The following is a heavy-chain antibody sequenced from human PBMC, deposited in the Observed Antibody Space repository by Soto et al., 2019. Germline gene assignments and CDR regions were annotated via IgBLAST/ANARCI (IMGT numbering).Heavy chain of an antibody. CDR3: ARDQGTYGTSSHY. J-gene: IGHJ4*02. V-gene: IGHV1-18*01. CDR1: GYIFTSCG. D-gene: IGHD3-16*01. Sequence: ASVKVSCKASGYIFTSCGINWVRQAPGQGLEWMGWISVYDGHTKYAHKFQDRVTMSTDTSASTAYMEVRSLRSDDTAVYYCARDQGTYGTSSHYWGQGTLVTVSS. CDR2: ISVYDGHT.